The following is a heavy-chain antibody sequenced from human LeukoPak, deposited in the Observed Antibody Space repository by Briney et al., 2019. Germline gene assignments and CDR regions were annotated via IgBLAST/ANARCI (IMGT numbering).Heavy chain of an antibody. D-gene: IGHD5-12*01. Sequence: GGSLRLSCSASALTFSGYAMHWVRQSPGTGPECISSITSNGGAIYYADSVRGRFTISRDNSEYTLYLQMSGLRAEDTAVYYCVKDVSTPYSAYESAFDAWGQGTMVIVSS. J-gene: IGHJ3*01. CDR2: ITSNGGAI. CDR1: ALTFSGYA. CDR3: VKDVSTPYSAYESAFDA. V-gene: IGHV3-64D*06.